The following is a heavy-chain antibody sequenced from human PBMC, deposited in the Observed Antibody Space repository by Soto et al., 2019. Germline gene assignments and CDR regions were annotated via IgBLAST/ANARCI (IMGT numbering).Heavy chain of an antibody. CDR3: AREIVGATTPLFAY. D-gene: IGHD1-26*01. V-gene: IGHV1-18*01. Sequence: QVQLVQSGAEVKKPGASVKVSCKASGYTFTSYGISWVRQAPGQGLEWMGWISAYNGNTNYAQKRQCRVTMNPDTATSTAYMELRSLRSDDTAVYYCAREIVGATTPLFAYWGQGTLVTVSS. J-gene: IGHJ4*02. CDR1: GYTFTSYG. CDR2: ISAYNGNT.